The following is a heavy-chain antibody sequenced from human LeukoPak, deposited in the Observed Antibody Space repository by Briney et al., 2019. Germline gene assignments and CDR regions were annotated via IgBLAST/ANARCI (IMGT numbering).Heavy chain of an antibody. CDR2: ITSSGSSM. V-gene: IGHV3-11*04. CDR1: GFTFSDYY. D-gene: IGHD3-10*01. J-gene: IGHJ3*02. CDR3: ARALRDAFDI. Sequence: SGGSLRLSCAASGFTFSDYYMGWIRQAPGKGLEWVSYITSSGSSMYYPDSMKGRFPISRDNAKNSLYLQINSLRAEDTAVYYCARALRDAFDIWGQGTMVTVSS.